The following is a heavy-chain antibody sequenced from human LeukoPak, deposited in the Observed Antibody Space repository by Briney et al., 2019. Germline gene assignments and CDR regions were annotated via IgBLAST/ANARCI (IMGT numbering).Heavy chain of an antibody. CDR2: IIPIFGTA. CDR1: GGTFSSYA. CDR3: ARDSRPLWFGESDYYYYMDV. V-gene: IGHV1-69*06. Sequence: SVKVSCTASGGTFSSYAISWVRQAPGQGLEWMGGIIPIFGTANYAQKFQGRVTITADKSTSTAYMELSSLRSEDTAVYYCARDSRPLWFGESDYYYYMDVWGKGTTVTISS. D-gene: IGHD3-10*01. J-gene: IGHJ6*03.